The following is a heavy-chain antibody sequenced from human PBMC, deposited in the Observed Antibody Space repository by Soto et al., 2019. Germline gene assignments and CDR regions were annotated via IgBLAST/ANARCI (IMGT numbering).Heavy chain of an antibody. CDR2: IYYSGDS. CDR3: GGTGTTDDY. CDR1: GASVSSGDYY. D-gene: IGHD4-17*01. V-gene: IGHV4-30-4*01. J-gene: IGHJ4*02. Sequence: SETLSLTCTVSGASVSSGDYYWSSIRQSPGKGLEWIGYIYYSGDSYYNPSLKGRLTISIDTSKNQFSLILNSATVTDMAISYCGGTGTTDDYGGRLTLGTV.